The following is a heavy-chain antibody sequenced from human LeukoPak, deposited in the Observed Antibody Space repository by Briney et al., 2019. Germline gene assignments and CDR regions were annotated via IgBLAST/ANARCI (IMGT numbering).Heavy chain of an antibody. Sequence: GASVKVSCKASGFTFTNSAMQWVRQARGQRLEWIGWIVVASGNTKYAQKFQARVTITRDMSTSTAYMEQSSLSPEDTAVYYCAAAPIEMQQRGFDYWGQGTLVTVSS. J-gene: IGHJ4*02. CDR3: AAAPIEMQQRGFDY. D-gene: IGHD5-24*01. V-gene: IGHV1-58*02. CDR2: IVVASGNT. CDR1: GFTFTNSA.